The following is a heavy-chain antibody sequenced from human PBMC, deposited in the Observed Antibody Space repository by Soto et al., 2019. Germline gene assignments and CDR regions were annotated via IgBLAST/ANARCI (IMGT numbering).Heavy chain of an antibody. Sequence: GGSLRLSCAASGFTFSSYAMSWFRQAPGKGLEWVSAISGSGGSTYYADSVKGRFTISRDNSKNTLYLQMNSLRAEDTAVYYCGKYVQLAGPNWFDPWRQGTLVTASS. CDR3: GKYVQLAGPNWFDP. CDR2: ISGSGGST. D-gene: IGHD6-6*01. V-gene: IGHV3-23*01. CDR1: GFTFSSYA. J-gene: IGHJ5*02.